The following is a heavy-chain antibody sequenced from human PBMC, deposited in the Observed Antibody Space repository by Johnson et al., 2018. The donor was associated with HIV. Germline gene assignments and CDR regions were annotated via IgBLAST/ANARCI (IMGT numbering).Heavy chain of an antibody. V-gene: IGHV3-66*01. J-gene: IGHJ3*02. CDR1: GFTVSSHY. D-gene: IGHD3-22*01. Sequence: MQLVESGGGLVQPGGSLRLSCAASGFTVSSHYMSWVRQAPGQGLEWVAVIYSGGSTYYADSVKGRFTLSRDNSKNTLYLQMNSLRAEDTAVYYCARDVAATMIVVGGAYDAFDIWGQGTMVTVSS. CDR2: IYSGGST. CDR3: ARDVAATMIVVGGAYDAFDI.